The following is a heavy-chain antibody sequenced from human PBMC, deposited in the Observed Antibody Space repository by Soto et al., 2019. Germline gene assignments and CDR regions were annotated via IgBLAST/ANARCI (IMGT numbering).Heavy chain of an antibody. CDR1: GFSFSNYG. Sequence: QVQLVESGGGVVQPGRSLRLSCAGSGFSFSNYGMHWVRQAPGKGLEWVALIWYDGSNKYYADSVKGRFTISRDNSKNTLDLQMSSLRNEDTAVYYCARDPRVETTLMAVFQGCGQGTLVTVSS. D-gene: IGHD3-3*01. CDR2: IWYDGSNK. V-gene: IGHV3-33*01. J-gene: IGHJ1*01. CDR3: ARDPRVETTLMAVFQG.